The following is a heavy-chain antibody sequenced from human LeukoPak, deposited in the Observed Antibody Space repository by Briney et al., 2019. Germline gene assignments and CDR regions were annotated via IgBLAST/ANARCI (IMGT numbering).Heavy chain of an antibody. V-gene: IGHV3-48*04. D-gene: IGHD3-22*01. CDR1: GFTFSSYS. CDR2: ISSSSSTI. CDR3: AREKAYYESGGYFRFDP. J-gene: IGHJ5*02. Sequence: GGSLRLSCAASGFTFSSYSMNWVRQAPGKGLEWVSYISSSSSTIYYADSVKGRFTISRDNAKNSLDLQMNSLRAEDTAVYYCAREKAYYESGGYFRFDPWGQGTLVTVSS.